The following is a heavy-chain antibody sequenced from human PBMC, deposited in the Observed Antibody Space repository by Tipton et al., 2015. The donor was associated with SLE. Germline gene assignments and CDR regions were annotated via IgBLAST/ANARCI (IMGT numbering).Heavy chain of an antibody. D-gene: IGHD4-17*01. J-gene: IGHJ4*02. V-gene: IGHV3-64*01. Sequence: SLRLSCAASGFTFSSYAMHWVRQAPGKGLEYVSAISSNGGSTYYANSVTGRFTISRDNSKNTLYLQMGSLRAEDMAVYYCAREGSTVTTNFDYWGQGTLVTVSS. CDR1: GFTFSSYA. CDR2: ISSNGGST. CDR3: AREGSTVTTNFDY.